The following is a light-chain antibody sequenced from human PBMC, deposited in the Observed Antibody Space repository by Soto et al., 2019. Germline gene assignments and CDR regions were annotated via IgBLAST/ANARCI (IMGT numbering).Light chain of an antibody. Sequence: DIQMTQSPSTLSASVGDRVTITCRASQSISSWLAWHQQKPGKAPKLLIYDVSTLDSGVPSRFSGSASGTEFTLTISSLESDDFATYYCQQYHRYSTFGQGTKVDIK. CDR1: QSISSW. V-gene: IGKV1-5*01. J-gene: IGKJ1*01. CDR3: QQYHRYST. CDR2: DVS.